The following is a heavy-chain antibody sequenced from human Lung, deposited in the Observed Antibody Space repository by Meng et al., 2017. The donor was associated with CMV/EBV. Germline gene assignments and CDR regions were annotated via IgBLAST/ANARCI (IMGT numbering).Heavy chain of an antibody. D-gene: IGHD2-21*01. CDR3: ARDVSPRSSAYFAIYYFCALDV. V-gene: IGHV3-21*01. J-gene: IGHJ6*02. Sequence: GESLKISCAASGFTFSSYSMNWVRQAPGKGLEWVSSISSSGTYIYYADSVKGRFTMSRDNAQNSLYLKMNSLRAEDTAVYYCARDVSPRSSAYFAIYYFCALDVWGQGXTVTVSS. CDR2: ISSSGTYI. CDR1: GFTFSSYS.